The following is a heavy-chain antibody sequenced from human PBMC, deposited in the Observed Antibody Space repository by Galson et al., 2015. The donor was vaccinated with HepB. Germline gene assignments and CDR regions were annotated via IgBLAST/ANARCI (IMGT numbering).Heavy chain of an antibody. CDR3: ARWRREPNAFDI. D-gene: IGHD1-26*01. J-gene: IGHJ3*02. CDR2: ISSSSSYI. Sequence: SLRLSCAASGFTFSSYSMNWVRQAPGKGLEWVSSISSSSSYIYYADSVKGRFTISRDNAKNSLYLRMNSLRAEDTAVYYCARWRREPNAFDIWGQGTMVTVSS. V-gene: IGHV3-21*01. CDR1: GFTFSSYS.